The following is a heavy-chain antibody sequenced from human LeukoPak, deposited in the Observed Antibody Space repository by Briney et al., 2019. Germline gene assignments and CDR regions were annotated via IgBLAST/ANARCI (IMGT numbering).Heavy chain of an antibody. J-gene: IGHJ4*02. CDR3: AKRSGYTTGWFFDL. CDR2: INSDGSST. D-gene: IGHD6-19*01. CDR1: GFTFSNYW. Sequence: PGGSLRLSCAASGFTFSNYWMHWVRQAPGKGLVWVSRINSDGSSTSYADSVKGRFTISRDNAKNTLFLQMNSLRAEDTAVFYCAKRSGYTTGWFFDLWGQGTLVTVSS. V-gene: IGHV3-74*01.